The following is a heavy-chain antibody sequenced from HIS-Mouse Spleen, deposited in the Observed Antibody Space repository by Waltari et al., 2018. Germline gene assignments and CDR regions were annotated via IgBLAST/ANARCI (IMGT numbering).Heavy chain of an antibody. Sequence: QLQLQESGPGLVKPSETLSLTCTVSGGSISSRSYYWAWIRHPPGKGLEWIGSIYYSGSTYYNPSLKSRVTISVDTSKNQFSLKLSSVTAADTAVYYCAREIPYSSSWYDWYFDLWGRGTLVTVSS. CDR2: IYYSGST. V-gene: IGHV4-39*07. D-gene: IGHD6-13*01. CDR1: GGSISSRSYY. CDR3: AREIPYSSSWYDWYFDL. J-gene: IGHJ2*01.